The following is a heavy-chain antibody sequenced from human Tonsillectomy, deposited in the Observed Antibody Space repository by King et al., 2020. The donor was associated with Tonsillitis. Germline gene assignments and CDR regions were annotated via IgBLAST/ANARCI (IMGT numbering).Heavy chain of an antibody. V-gene: IGHV3-30*18. CDR2: ISNDGSNK. Sequence: VQLVESGGGVVQPGRSLRLSCAASGFTFSSYGMHWVRQAPGKGLEWVAFISNDGSNKNYADSVKGRFTISRDNSKNTLYLQMNSLRAEDTAVFYCAKRGNYYDSSAXYYLDXWGXGTQVTVS. J-gene: IGHJ4*02. CDR3: AKRGNYYDSSAXYYLDX. D-gene: IGHD3-22*01. CDR1: GFTFSSYG.